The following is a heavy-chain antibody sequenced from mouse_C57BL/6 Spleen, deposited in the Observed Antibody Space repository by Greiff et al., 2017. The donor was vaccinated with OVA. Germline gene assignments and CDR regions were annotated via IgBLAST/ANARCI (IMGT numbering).Heavy chain of an antibody. V-gene: IGHV5-9-1*02. J-gene: IGHJ4*01. CDR1: GFTFSSYA. D-gene: IGHD1-1*01. Sequence: EVHLVESGEGLVKPGGSLKLSCAASGFTFSSYAMSWVRQTPEKRLEWVAYISSGGDYIYYADTVKGRFPISRDNARNTLYLQMSSLKSEDTAMYYCTRALLRSYAMDYWGQGTSVTVSS. CDR3: TRALLRSYAMDY. CDR2: ISSGGDYI.